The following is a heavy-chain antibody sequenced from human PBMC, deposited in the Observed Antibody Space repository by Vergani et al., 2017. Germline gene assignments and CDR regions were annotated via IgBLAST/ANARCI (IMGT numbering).Heavy chain of an antibody. V-gene: IGHV3-30*18. Sequence: QVQLVESGGGVVQPGRSLRLSCAASGFTFSSYGMHWVRQAPGKGLEWVAVISYDGSNKYYADSVKGRFTISRDNSKNTLYLQMSSLRAEDTAVYYCAKVERGYSYGLFDYWGQGTLVTVSS. CDR2: ISYDGSNK. CDR1: GFTFSSYG. J-gene: IGHJ4*02. CDR3: AKVERGYSYGLFDY. D-gene: IGHD5-18*01.